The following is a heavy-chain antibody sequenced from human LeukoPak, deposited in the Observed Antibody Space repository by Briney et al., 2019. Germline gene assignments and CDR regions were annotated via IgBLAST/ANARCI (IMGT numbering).Heavy chain of an antibody. CDR3: ARVGLPYYYGSGSYYNKANWFDP. V-gene: IGHV4-38-2*02. Sequence: SETLSLTCTVSGGSISSGAYWGWVRQPPGKGLEWIATIYRTGSTYYNPSLESRVTISIDTSKNQFSLKLSSVTAADTAVYYCARVGLPYYYGSGSYYNKANWFDPWGQGTLVTVSS. CDR2: IYRTGST. D-gene: IGHD3-10*01. J-gene: IGHJ5*02. CDR1: GGSISSGAY.